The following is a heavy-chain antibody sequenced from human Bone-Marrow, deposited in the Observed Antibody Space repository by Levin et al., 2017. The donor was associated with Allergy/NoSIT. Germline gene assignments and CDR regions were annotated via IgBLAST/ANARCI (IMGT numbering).Heavy chain of an antibody. V-gene: IGHV3-30*18. CDR2: ISYDGSNK. CDR1: GFTFSSYG. Sequence: GGSLRLSCAASGFTFSSYGMHWVRQAPGKGLEWVAVISYDGSNKYYADSVKGRFTISRDNSKNTLYLQMNSLRAEDTAVYYCAKEQIVGATKRTWYFDYWGQGTLVTVSS. J-gene: IGHJ4*02. D-gene: IGHD1-26*01. CDR3: AKEQIVGATKRTWYFDY.